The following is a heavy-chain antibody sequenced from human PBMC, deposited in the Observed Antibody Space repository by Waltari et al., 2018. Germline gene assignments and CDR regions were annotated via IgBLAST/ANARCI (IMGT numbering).Heavy chain of an antibody. CDR1: GGTFSSYA. V-gene: IGHV1-69*05. J-gene: IGHJ4*02. D-gene: IGHD3-3*01. CDR3: AGTGGGSGYSYFDY. Sequence: QVQLVQSGAEVKKPGSSVKVSCKASGGTFSSYAISWVRQAPGQGLEWMGGIIPIYVKANSAQKFKGRVTIATDESTGTAYMGLGSRRSEDTAVYYCAGTGGGSGYSYFDYWGQGTLVTVSS. CDR2: IIPIYVKA.